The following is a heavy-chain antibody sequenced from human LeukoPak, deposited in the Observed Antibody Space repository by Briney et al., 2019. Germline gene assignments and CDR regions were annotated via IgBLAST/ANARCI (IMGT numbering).Heavy chain of an antibody. V-gene: IGHV5-51*01. CDR2: IYPGDSDT. CDR1: GYRFTSYW. CDR3: ARHSAKIEYYFDY. Sequence: GEPLQISCQGSGYRFTSYWIGWVRQMPGKGLEWMGIIYPGDSDTRYSPSFQGQVTISADKSISTAYLQWSSLKASDTAMYYCARHSAKIEYYFDYWGQGTLVTVSS. J-gene: IGHJ4*02. D-gene: IGHD1-26*01.